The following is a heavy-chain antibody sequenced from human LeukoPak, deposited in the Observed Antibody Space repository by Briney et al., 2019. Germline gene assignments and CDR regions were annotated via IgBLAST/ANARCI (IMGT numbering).Heavy chain of an antibody. V-gene: IGHV1-46*01. CDR3: ARLRLERPETPVNPASYGMDV. D-gene: IGHD3-16*01. CDR1: GYTFTSYY. CDR2: INPSGGST. J-gene: IGHJ6*02. Sequence: ASVKVSCKASGYTFTSYYLHWVRQAPGQGLEWIGIINPSGGSTSYAQKFQGRVTMTRDTSTSTVYMELSSLRSEDTAVYYCARLRLERPETPVNPASYGMDVWGQGTTVTVSS.